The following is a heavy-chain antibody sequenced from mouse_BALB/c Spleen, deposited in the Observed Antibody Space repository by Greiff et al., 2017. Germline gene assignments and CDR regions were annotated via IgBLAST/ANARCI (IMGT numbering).Heavy chain of an antibody. J-gene: IGHJ4*01. D-gene: IGHD2-1*01. CDR2: IYPGNSDT. CDR1: GYTFTSYW. Sequence: VHVKQSGTVLARPGASVKMSCKASGYTFTSYWMHWVKQRPGQGLEWIGAIYPGNSDTSYNQKFKGKAKLTAVTSTSTAYMELSSLTNEDSAVYYCTRYGNYVDYAMDYWGQGTSVTVSS. V-gene: IGHV1-5*01. CDR3: TRYGNYVDYAMDY.